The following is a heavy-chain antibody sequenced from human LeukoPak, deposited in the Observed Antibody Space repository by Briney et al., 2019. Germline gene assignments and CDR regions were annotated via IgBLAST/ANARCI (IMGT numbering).Heavy chain of an antibody. CDR2: INPNSGNT. CDR1: GYTFTGYY. Sequence: GTSVKVSCKASGYTFTGYYMHWVRQAPGQGLEWMGWINPNSGNTGYAQKFQGRVTMTRNTSISTAYMELSSLRSEDTAVYYCARFPEGGGSVDYWGQGTLVTVSS. CDR3: ARFPEGGGSVDY. V-gene: IGHV1-8*02. J-gene: IGHJ4*02. D-gene: IGHD3-16*01.